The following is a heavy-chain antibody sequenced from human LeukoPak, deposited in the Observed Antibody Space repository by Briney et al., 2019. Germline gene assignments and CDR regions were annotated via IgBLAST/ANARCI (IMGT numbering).Heavy chain of an antibody. D-gene: IGHD3-10*01. CDR3: ARHGSVRSPLGP. CDR1: GFTFSSYS. V-gene: IGHV4-4*09. Sequence: GSLRLSCAASGFTFSSYSMNWVRQAPGKGLEWIGYIYATGSTNYNPSLKSRVTISVDTSKNQFSLNLRSVTAADTAVYYCARHGSVRSPLGPWGQGTLVTVSS. CDR2: IYATGST. J-gene: IGHJ5*02.